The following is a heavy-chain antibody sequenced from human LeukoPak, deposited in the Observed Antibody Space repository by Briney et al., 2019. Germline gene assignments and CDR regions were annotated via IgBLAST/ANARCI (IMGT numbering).Heavy chain of an antibody. CDR1: EFTFSSYV. D-gene: IGHD4-17*01. V-gene: IGHV3-23*01. Sequence: GGSLRLSCAAPEFTFSSYVMSWVRQAPGKGLEWDSAISGSGDSTDYAHSVKGRFTISRDNSKNTLYLQMNSLRADDTAVYYCAKGPTVTKFDAFDMWRQGTMVTVSS. J-gene: IGHJ3*02. CDR2: ISGSGDST. CDR3: AKGPTVTKFDAFDM.